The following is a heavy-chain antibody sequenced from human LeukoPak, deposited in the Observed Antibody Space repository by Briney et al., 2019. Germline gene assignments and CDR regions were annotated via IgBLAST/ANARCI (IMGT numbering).Heavy chain of an antibody. CDR2: IYYSGST. V-gene: IGHV4-59*01. J-gene: IGHJ4*02. CDR1: GGSISSYY. Sequence: SETLSLTCTVSGGSISSYYWSWIRQPPGKGLEWIGYIYYSGSTNYNPSLKSRVTISVDTSKNQFSLKLSSVTAADTAVYHCARVTQHWPHYYFDYWGQGTLVTVSS. D-gene: IGHD3-3*02. CDR3: ARVTQHWPHYYFDY.